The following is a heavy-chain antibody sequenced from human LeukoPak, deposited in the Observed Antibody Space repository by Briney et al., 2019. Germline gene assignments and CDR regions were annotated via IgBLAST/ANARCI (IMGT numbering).Heavy chain of an antibody. J-gene: IGHJ4*02. V-gene: IGHV4-59*01. Sequence: SETLSLTCTVSGGSISGNYWSWIRQPPGKGLEWIGYIYYRGSTHYNPSLKSRVTISVDTSTNQFSLKLSSVTAADTAVYYCARVDSSNWYEYRGYFDYWGQGTLVTVSS. D-gene: IGHD6-13*01. CDR2: IYYRGST. CDR3: ARVDSSNWYEYRGYFDY. CDR1: GGSISGNY.